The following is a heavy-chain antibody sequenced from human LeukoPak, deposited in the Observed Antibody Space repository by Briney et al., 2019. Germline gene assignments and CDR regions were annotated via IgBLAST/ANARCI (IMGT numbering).Heavy chain of an antibody. CDR3: ASWSGSFHDAFDI. J-gene: IGHJ3*02. D-gene: IGHD1-26*01. CDR2: MNPNSGNT. CDR1: GYTFTSYD. V-gene: IGHV1-8*02. Sequence: GASVKVSCKASGYTFTSYDINWVRQATGQGLEWMGWMNPNSGNTGYAQKFQGRVTMTRNTSISTAYMELSSLRSEDTAVYYCASWSGSFHDAFDIWGQGTMVTVSS.